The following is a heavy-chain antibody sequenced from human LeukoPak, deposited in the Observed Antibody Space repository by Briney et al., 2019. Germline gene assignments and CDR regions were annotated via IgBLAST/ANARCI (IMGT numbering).Heavy chain of an antibody. J-gene: IGHJ4*02. CDR3: ARKQKMGVDH. D-gene: IGHD3-16*01. Sequence: SETLSLTCVVSGYSISSTYYWGWIRQPPGKGLEWIGSISHSGNTYYTASLKSRVSVSFDTSQNQSSLKLSAVTAADTATYYCARKQKMGVDHWGQGTLVTVSS. CDR1: GYSISSTYY. V-gene: IGHV4-38-2*01. CDR2: ISHSGNT.